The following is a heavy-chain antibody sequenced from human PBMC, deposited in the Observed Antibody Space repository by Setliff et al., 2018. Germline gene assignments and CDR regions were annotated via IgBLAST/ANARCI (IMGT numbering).Heavy chain of an antibody. CDR1: GGSFSGYY. CDR2: INHSGST. D-gene: IGHD6-19*01. V-gene: IGHV4-34*01. J-gene: IGHJ4*02. CDR3: ARLGQWRGLGFFNY. Sequence: KSSETLSLTCAVYGGSFSGYYWSWIRQPPGKGLEWIGEINHSGSTNYNPSLKSRVTISVDTSKNQFSLKLSSVTAAATAVYCCARLGQWRGLGFFNYWGQGALVTVSS.